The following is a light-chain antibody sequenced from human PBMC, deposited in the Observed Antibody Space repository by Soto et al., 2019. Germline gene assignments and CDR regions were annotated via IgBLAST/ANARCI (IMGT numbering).Light chain of an antibody. Sequence: EVVMTQSPLSLPVTLGQPASISCRSSQSLAYIDGNTYLSWFQQRPGQSPRPLIYKVSNRESGVPDRFSGSGSGTDFTLKISRVEAEDVGVYYCMQGTHWPPYTFGQGTKLEIK. CDR2: KVS. CDR1: QSLAYIDGNTY. J-gene: IGKJ2*01. V-gene: IGKV2-30*01. CDR3: MQGTHWPPYT.